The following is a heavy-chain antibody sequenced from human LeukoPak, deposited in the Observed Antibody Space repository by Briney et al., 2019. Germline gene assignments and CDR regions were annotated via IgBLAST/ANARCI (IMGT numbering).Heavy chain of an antibody. V-gene: IGHV3-23*01. Sequence: PGGTLRLSCAPSGFTFSSYGMSWVRHAPGKGLEWVSAISGRGGSTYYADCVKGRFTISRDNSKNTLYLQMNSLRAEDTAVYYCAKAPYSSSWYYAFDIWGQGTMVTVSS. CDR1: GFTFSSYG. D-gene: IGHD6-13*01. J-gene: IGHJ3*02. CDR2: ISGRGGST. CDR3: AKAPYSSSWYYAFDI.